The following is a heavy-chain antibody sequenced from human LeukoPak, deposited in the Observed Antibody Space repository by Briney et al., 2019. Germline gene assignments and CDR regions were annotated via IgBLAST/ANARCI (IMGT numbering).Heavy chain of an antibody. Sequence: SVKVSCKASGGTFTSYAISWVRQAPGQGLEWMGGIIPIFGTANYAQKFQGRVTITADESTSTAYMELSGLRSEDTAVYYCARDDPTTGTTFDYWGQGTLVTVSS. CDR1: GGTFTSYA. CDR2: IIPIFGTA. CDR3: ARDDPTTGTTFDY. J-gene: IGHJ4*02. D-gene: IGHD1-1*01. V-gene: IGHV1-69*13.